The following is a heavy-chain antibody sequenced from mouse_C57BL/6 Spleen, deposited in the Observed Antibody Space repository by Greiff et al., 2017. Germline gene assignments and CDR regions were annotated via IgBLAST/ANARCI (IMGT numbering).Heavy chain of an antibody. Sequence: VQLQQPGAELVKPGASVKLSCKASGYTFTSYWVQWVKKRPGQGLEWIGEIDPSDSYTNYNQKFKGKATLTVDTSSSTAYMQLSSLTSEDSAVYYCARGGYSNPYAMDYWGQGTSVTVSS. CDR1: GYTFTSYW. CDR2: IDPSDSYT. V-gene: IGHV1-50*01. D-gene: IGHD2-5*01. J-gene: IGHJ4*01. CDR3: ARGGYSNPYAMDY.